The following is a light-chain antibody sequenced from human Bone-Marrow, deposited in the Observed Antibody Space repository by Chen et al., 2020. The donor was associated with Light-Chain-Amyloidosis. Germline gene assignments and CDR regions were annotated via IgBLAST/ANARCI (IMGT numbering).Light chain of an antibody. J-gene: IGLJ1*01. CDR3: SSYTITNTLV. CDR2: EVT. V-gene: IGLV2-14*01. Sequence: QSALTQPASVSGSPGQSITISCTGTSSDVGGDNHVSWYQQHPDKAPKLMIYEVTNRPSWVPDLFAGSKSDNTASLTISGLQTEDEADYFGSSYTITNTLVFGSGTRVTVL. CDR1: SSDVGGDNH.